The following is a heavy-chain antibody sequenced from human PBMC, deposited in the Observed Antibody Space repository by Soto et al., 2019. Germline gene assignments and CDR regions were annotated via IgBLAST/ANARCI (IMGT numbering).Heavy chain of an antibody. J-gene: IGHJ6*02. CDR2: ITPNSGGT. CDR1: GYTFTGYY. Sequence: ASVKVSRKASGYTFTGYYMHWVRQAPGQGLEWMGWITPNSGGTNYAHKLQGRVTMTTDTSMSTAYMELRSLRSNDTAVYYCARNLEYCSSTSCYTNYYYYGMDVWGQGTTVTVSS. D-gene: IGHD2-2*02. CDR3: ARNLEYCSSTSCYTNYYYYGMDV. V-gene: IGHV1-2*02.